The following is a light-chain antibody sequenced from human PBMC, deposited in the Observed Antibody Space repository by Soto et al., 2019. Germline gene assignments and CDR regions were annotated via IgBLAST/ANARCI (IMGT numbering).Light chain of an antibody. J-gene: IGKJ1*01. CDR3: QQYDDWPQT. Sequence: EIVLTQPPATLSVSPGESVTLSCRASQRIGSNLAWYQQKPGQAPRLLFSDPSTRATGIAARFSASGSGTEFTLTISSLQSEDFALYSCQQYDDWPQTFGQGTKVDIK. V-gene: IGKV3-15*01. CDR2: DPS. CDR1: QRIGSN.